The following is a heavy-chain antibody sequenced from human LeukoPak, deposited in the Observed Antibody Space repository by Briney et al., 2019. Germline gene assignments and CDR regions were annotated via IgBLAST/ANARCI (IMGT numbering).Heavy chain of an antibody. Sequence: GGSLRLPCAASGFTFSNYWMSWVGQAPGKGLEWVANIKQDGSEKYVDSVKGRFTISRDNAKNSLYLQMNSLRAEDTAVYYCARDKIVGATHFDYWGQGTLVTVSA. J-gene: IGHJ4*02. V-gene: IGHV3-7*01. D-gene: IGHD1-26*01. CDR2: IKQDGSEK. CDR3: ARDKIVGATHFDY. CDR1: GFTFSNYW.